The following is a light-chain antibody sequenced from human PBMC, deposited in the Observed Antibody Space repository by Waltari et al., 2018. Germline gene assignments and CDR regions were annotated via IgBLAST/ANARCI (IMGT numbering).Light chain of an antibody. CDR2: RNN. Sequence: QSVLTQPPSASGTPGQRVTISCSGSSSNIGSNYVYWYQQLPGTAPKLLIYRNNARPSGVPDRCSGSKSGTSASLAISGLRSEDEADYYCAAWDDSLSGRVFGGGTKLTVL. CDR3: AAWDDSLSGRV. J-gene: IGLJ3*02. V-gene: IGLV1-47*01. CDR1: SSNIGSNY.